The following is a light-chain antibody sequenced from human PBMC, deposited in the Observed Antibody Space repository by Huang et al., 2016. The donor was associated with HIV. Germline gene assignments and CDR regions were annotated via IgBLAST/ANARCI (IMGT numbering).Light chain of an antibody. CDR2: GAS. CDR1: QNIDTN. J-gene: IGKJ1*01. Sequence: EIVMTQSPATLSVSPGERAILLCRASQNIDTNVAWYQQKPGQAPRLLIFGASTRATGISARFTGGGSETEFTLTINSVHSEDVAMYYCHQYNDWPPWTFGQGTRVEI. CDR3: HQYNDWPPWT. V-gene: IGKV3-15*01.